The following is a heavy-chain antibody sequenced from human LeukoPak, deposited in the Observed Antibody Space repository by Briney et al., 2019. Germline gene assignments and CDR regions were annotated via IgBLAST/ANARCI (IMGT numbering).Heavy chain of an antibody. V-gene: IGHV1-24*01. J-gene: IGHJ4*02. Sequence: ASVKGSCKVSVYTLTELSMHWVRQAPGKELEWMGGFDPEDGETIYAQKFQGRVTMTEDTSTDTAYMELSSLRSEDTAVYYCATDQSGYSGYYFDYWGQGTLVTVSS. CDR1: VYTLTELS. D-gene: IGHD3-22*01. CDR2: FDPEDGET. CDR3: ATDQSGYSGYYFDY.